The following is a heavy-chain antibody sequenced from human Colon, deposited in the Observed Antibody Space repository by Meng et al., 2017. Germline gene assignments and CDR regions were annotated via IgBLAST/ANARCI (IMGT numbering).Heavy chain of an antibody. D-gene: IGHD2-21*02. CDR3: ANADRSGDYYLDS. J-gene: IGHJ4*02. Sequence: QVQLVESGGGVVQPGRSLRLSGAASGFTFSSYTMHWVRQAPGNGLEWVAHISPEGNYKYYADSVKGRFTFSRDNSKNTLYLQMDSLRVEDTAVYYCANADRSGDYYLDSWGQGTLVTVSS. CDR1: GFTFSSYT. CDR2: ISPEGNYK. V-gene: IGHV3-30*18.